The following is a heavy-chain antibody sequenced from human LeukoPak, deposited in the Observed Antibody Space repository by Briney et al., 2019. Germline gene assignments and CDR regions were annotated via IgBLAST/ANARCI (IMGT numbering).Heavy chain of an antibody. V-gene: IGHV3-21*01. CDR3: ARGRDDFWSGYPLIAYYYGMDV. CDR2: ISSSSSYI. Sequence: GGSLRLSCAASGFTFSSYNMNWVRQAPGKGLEWVSSISSSSSYIYYADSVKGRFTISRDNAKNSLYLQMNSLRAEDTAVYYCARGRDDFWSGYPLIAYYYGMDVWGQGTTVTVSS. CDR1: GFTFSSYN. D-gene: IGHD3-3*01. J-gene: IGHJ6*02.